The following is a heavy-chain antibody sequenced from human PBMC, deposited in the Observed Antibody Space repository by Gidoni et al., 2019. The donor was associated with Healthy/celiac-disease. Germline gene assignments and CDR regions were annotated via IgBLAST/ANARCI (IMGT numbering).Heavy chain of an antibody. J-gene: IGHJ5*02. D-gene: IGHD3-3*01. CDR1: GFPFSSYC. CDR3: ARDYGDELDFWSGYYDP. CDR2: ISYDGSNK. V-gene: IGHV3-30-3*01. Sequence: QVQLVESGGGGVQPGRSLSLPCAASGFPFSSYCMPWVRQAPGKWREWVAVISYDGSNKYYADSVKGRFTISRDNSKNTLYLQMNSLRAEDTAVYYCARDYGDELDFWSGYYDPWGQGTLVTVSS.